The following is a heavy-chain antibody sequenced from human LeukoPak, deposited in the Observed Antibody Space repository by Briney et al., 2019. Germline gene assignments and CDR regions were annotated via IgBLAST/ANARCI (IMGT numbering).Heavy chain of an antibody. CDR2: GDYSGGT. D-gene: IGHD6-19*01. CDR3: AGERGEEYSSGWYKTNYFYN. J-gene: IGHJ4*02. CDR1: GGSISSGDYY. V-gene: IGHV4-39*07. Sequence: SETLSLTCTVSGGSISSGDYYWAWIRQPPGKGLEWIASGDYSGGTYYNPSLESRVAISADMSKNQISLKLTSVTGADTAVYYCAGERGEEYSSGWYKTNYFYNWGQGIRVTVSS.